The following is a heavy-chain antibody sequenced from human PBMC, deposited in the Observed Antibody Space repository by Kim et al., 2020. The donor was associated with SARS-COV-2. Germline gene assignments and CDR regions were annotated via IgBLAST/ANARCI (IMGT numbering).Heavy chain of an antibody. CDR2: ISSSSSYT. CDR1: GFTFSDYY. J-gene: IGHJ6*02. CDR3: ARDLGDIVATIGEYYGMDV. D-gene: IGHD5-12*01. V-gene: IGHV3-11*05. Sequence: GGSLRLSCAASGFTFSDYYMSWIRQAPGKGLEWVSYISSSSSYTNYADSVKGRFTISRDNAKNSLYLQMNSLRAEDTAVYYCARDLGDIVATIGEYYGMDVWGQGTTVTVSS.